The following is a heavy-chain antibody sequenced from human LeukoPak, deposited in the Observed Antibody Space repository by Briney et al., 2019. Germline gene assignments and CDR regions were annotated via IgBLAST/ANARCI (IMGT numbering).Heavy chain of an antibody. V-gene: IGHV3-30*04. CDR3: ARDLEYYYDSSGYFDY. CDR1: GFTFSSYA. Sequence: GGSLRLSCAASGFTFSSYAMHWVRQAPGKGLEWVAVISYDGNNKYYADSVKGRFTISRDNSKNTLYLQMNSLRAEDTAVYYCARDLEYYYDSSGYFDYWGQGTLVTVSS. J-gene: IGHJ4*02. D-gene: IGHD3-22*01. CDR2: ISYDGNNK.